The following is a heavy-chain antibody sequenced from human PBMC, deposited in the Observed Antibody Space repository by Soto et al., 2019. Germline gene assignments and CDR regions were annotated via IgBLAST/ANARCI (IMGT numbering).Heavy chain of an antibody. D-gene: IGHD3-3*02. CDR3: ARPRSFGAISYYFDY. Sequence: GGSLRLSCAASGFTFSSYAMHWVRQAPGKGLEWVAVISYDGSNKYYADSVKGRFTISRDNSKNTLYLQMNSLRAEDTAVYYCARPRSFGAISYYFDYWGQGTLVTVSS. V-gene: IGHV3-30-3*01. CDR1: GFTFSSYA. CDR2: ISYDGSNK. J-gene: IGHJ4*02.